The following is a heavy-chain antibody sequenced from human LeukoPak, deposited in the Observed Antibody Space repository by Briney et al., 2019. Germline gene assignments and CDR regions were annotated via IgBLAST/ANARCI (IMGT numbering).Heavy chain of an antibody. CDR2: IYYSGST. CDR1: GGSISSGDYY. D-gene: IGHD3-10*01. Sequence: SQTLSLTCTVSGGSISSGDYYWSWIRQPPGKGLEWIGYIYYSGSTYYNPSLKSRVTISVDMSKDQFSLKLSSVTAADTAVYYCATHYYGSGLGYYYYYMDVWGKGTTVTVSS. V-gene: IGHV4-30-4*08. CDR3: ATHYYGSGLGYYYYYMDV. J-gene: IGHJ6*03.